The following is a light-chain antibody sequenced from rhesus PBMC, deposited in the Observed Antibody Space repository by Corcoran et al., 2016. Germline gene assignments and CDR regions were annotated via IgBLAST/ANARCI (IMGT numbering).Light chain of an antibody. CDR1: QGINNC. CDR3: QQHDNSPLT. J-gene: IGKJ4*01. CDR2: RAS. V-gene: IGKV1-69*01. Sequence: DIQMTQSPSSLSASVGDRVTITCRASQGINNCLAWYQQKPGKPPKLLIYRASNLETGVPSRVSGSGSGTDFTLTISSLQPEDIATYYCQQHDNSPLTFGGGTKVEIK.